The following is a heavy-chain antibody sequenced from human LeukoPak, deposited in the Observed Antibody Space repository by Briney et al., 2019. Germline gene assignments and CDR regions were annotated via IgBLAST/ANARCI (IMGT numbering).Heavy chain of an antibody. CDR3: ARAAAVCSSTSCYAHY. CDR1: GFTFRIYA. D-gene: IGHD2-2*01. CDR2: IDGSGRDT. V-gene: IGHV3-23*01. Sequence: PGGSLRLSCAASGFTFRIYAMNWVRQAPGKGLEWVSAIDGSGRDTYYTDSVKGRFTISRDNSTTTLYLQMHSLRAEDTAVYYYARAAAVCSSTSCYAHYWGQGTLVTVSS. J-gene: IGHJ4*02.